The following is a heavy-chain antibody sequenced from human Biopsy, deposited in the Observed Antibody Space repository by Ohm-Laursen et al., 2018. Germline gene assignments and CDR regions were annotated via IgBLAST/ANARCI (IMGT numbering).Heavy chain of an antibody. D-gene: IGHD2/OR15-2a*01. CDR3: AADIIFTLDS. J-gene: IGHJ4*02. CDR1: GHALSELS. Sequence: SVKVSCKVSGHALSELSMHWVRQSPGKGFEWMGGFSPEEGETLYAQKFQGRVTMSEDTSTDTAYMELSSLTSEDTAVYYCAADIIFTLDSWGQGTLVTVSS. V-gene: IGHV1-24*01. CDR2: FSPEEGET.